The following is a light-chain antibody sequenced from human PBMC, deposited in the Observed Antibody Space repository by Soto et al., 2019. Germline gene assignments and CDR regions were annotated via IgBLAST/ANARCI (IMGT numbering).Light chain of an antibody. CDR2: GNS. Sequence: QSVLTQPPSVSGAPGQSVTISCTGSSSNIGAGYDVHWYQQLPGTAPKLLIYGNSNRPSGVPDRFSGSKSGTSASLAITGLQAEDEADYYCQSYDSSLGAGVFGTGTKLTVL. CDR3: QSYDSSLGAGV. V-gene: IGLV1-40*01. CDR1: SSNIGAGYD. J-gene: IGLJ1*01.